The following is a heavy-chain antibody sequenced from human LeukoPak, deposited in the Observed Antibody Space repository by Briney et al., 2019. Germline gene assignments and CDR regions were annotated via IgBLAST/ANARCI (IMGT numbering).Heavy chain of an antibody. CDR2: ISAYNGNT. CDR1: GHTFTSEG. CDR3: ARLLTARGYNWFDP. Sequence: ASVKVSCKTAGHTFTSEGRSWVRQAPGQRLEWMGWISAYNGNTNYAQKLQGRVTMTTDTSTSTAYMELRSLRSDDTAVYYCARLLTARGYNWFDPWGQGTLVTVSS. J-gene: IGHJ5*02. D-gene: IGHD2-21*02. V-gene: IGHV1-18*01.